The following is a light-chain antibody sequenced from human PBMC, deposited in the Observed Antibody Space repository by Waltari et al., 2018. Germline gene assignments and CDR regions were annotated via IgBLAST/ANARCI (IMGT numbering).Light chain of an antibody. CDR2: DAS. J-gene: IGKJ4*01. CDR3: QQRSNWPPGIT. CDR1: QSVSSY. V-gene: IGKV3-11*01. Sequence: EIVLTQSPATLSLSPGERATLSCRASQSVSSYLAWYQQKPGQAPRILIYDASNRATGIPARFSGSGSGTDFTLTSSSLEPEDFAVYYCQQRSNWPPGITFGGGTKVEIK.